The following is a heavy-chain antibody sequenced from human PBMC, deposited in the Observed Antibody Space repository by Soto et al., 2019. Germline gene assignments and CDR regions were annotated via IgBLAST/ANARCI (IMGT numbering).Heavy chain of an antibody. J-gene: IGHJ4*02. V-gene: IGHV3-23*01. CDR3: ARYTAVADPYYFDY. Sequence: PGGSLRLSCAASGFNFATYSMSWARQAPGKGLEWVAGISDGVDRAYYGDSVKGRFTISRDTSKNMLYLHMNSLRAEDTAIYYCARYTAVADPYYFDYWGQGTLVTVSS. D-gene: IGHD6-19*01. CDR2: ISDGVDRA. CDR1: GFNFATYS.